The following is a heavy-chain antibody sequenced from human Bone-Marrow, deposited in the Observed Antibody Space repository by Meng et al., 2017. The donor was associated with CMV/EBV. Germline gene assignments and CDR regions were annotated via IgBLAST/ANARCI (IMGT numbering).Heavy chain of an antibody. D-gene: IGHD6-13*01. CDR1: GLTFIGFW. CDR3: ARGPLRAAAGLY. J-gene: IGHJ4*02. CDR2: IKEDGSEK. V-gene: IGHV3-7*01. Sequence: GESLKISCEASGLTFIGFWMSWVRQAPGKGLEWVANIKEDGSEKHYVDAVKGRFTISRDNAKNSLYLQMNSLRVEDTAVYYCARGPLRAAAGLYWGPGTLVTGSS.